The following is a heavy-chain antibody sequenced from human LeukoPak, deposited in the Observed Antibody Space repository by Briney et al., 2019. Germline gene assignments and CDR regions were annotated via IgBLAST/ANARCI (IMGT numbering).Heavy chain of an antibody. J-gene: IGHJ4*02. D-gene: IGHD4/OR15-4a*01. V-gene: IGHV1-2*06. Sequence: ASVKVSCKASGYTFTGYYIHWVRQAPGQGLEWMGRINPSSGVTTYVQKFQGRVTMTRDPSISTAYMELSRLRSDDTAVYYCATRGGANTLNYWGQGTLVTVSS. CDR3: ATRGGANTLNY. CDR1: GYTFTGYY. CDR2: INPSSGVT.